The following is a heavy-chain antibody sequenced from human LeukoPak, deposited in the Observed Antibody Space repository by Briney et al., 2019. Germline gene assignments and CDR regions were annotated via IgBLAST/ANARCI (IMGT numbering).Heavy chain of an antibody. D-gene: IGHD3-9*01. CDR1: GYTFLSYG. V-gene: IGHV1-18*01. CDR2: ISTYNGKT. CDR3: ARGPYYDILTGRSQYNWFDP. Sequence: ASVKVSCKASGYTFLSYGITWVRQAPGQGLEWLGWISTYNGKTKYTQKLQGRVTMTTDTSTSTAYMELRSLRSDDTAVYYCARGPYYDILTGRSQYNWFDPWGQGTLVTVSS. J-gene: IGHJ5*02.